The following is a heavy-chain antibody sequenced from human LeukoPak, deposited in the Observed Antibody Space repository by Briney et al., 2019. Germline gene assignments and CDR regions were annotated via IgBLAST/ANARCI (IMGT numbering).Heavy chain of an antibody. Sequence: SETLSLTCTVSGGSISSYYWSWIRQPPGKGLEWMGYIYYSGSTNYNPSLKSRVTISVDTSKNQFSLKLSSVTAADTAVYYCRGYYYDSSGYYFDYWGQGTLVTVSS. V-gene: IGHV4-59*08. CDR3: RGYYYDSSGYYFDY. CDR1: GGSISSYY. D-gene: IGHD3-22*01. J-gene: IGHJ4*02. CDR2: IYYSGST.